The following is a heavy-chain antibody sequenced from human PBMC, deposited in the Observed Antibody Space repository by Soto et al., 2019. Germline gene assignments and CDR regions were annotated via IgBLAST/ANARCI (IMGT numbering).Heavy chain of an antibody. Sequence: QVHLVQSGAEVKRPGASVKVSCKASGYTLTDYYIHWVRQAPGQGLEWLGWINPNSGGTNYAQKFRGPVTLSRDTSISTSYLELGRLTTDDPAVYYCARDGGVASVYGMDVWGQGTTVTVSS. CDR3: ARDGGVASVYGMDV. D-gene: IGHD5-12*01. V-gene: IGHV1-2*02. CDR1: GYTLTDYY. J-gene: IGHJ6*02. CDR2: INPNSGGT.